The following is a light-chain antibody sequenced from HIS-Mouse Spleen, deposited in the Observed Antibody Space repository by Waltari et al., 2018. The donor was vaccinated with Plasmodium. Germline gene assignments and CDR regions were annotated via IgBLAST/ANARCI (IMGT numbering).Light chain of an antibody. CDR2: EDS. CDR3: YSTDSSGNHRV. J-gene: IGLJ3*02. Sequence: SYELTQPPSVSVSLGQTHRITCPGAALPKQYAYCYQQKSGQAPVLVIYEDSKRPSGIPERFSGSSSGTMATLTISGAQVEDEADYYCYSTDSSGNHRVFGGGTKLTVL. CDR1: ALPKQY. V-gene: IGLV3-10*01.